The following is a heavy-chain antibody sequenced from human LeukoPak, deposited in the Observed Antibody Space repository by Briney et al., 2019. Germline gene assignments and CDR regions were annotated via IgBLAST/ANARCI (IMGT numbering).Heavy chain of an antibody. CDR1: GFTFDDYG. CDR2: IKQDGSEK. Sequence: GGSLRLSCAASGFTFDDYGMSWVRQAPGKGLEWVANIKQDGSEKYYVDSVKGRFTISRDNAKNSLYLQMNSLRAEDTAVYYCAKGSSAWNEVFHFDYWGQGTLVTVSS. CDR3: AKGSSAWNEVFHFDY. V-gene: IGHV3-7*01. J-gene: IGHJ4*02. D-gene: IGHD6-19*01.